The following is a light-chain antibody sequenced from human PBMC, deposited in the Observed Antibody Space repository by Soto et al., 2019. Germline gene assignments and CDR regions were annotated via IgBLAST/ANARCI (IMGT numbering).Light chain of an antibody. Sequence: ETVLTQSPGTLALSPGERVTLSCRASQSVTYRYLAWYQQKPGQAPRLLIYAASTRATGIPDRFSGSGSGTDFTLTVNSLQPEDFATYYCQQGYTSAITFGQGTRLEIK. CDR2: AAS. V-gene: IGKV3-20*01. CDR3: QQGYTSAIT. CDR1: QSVTYRY. J-gene: IGKJ5*01.